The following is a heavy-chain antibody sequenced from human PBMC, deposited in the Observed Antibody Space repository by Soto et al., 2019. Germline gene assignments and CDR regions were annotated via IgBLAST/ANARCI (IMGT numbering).Heavy chain of an antibody. V-gene: IGHV4-59*01. Sequence: SETLSLTCTVSGGSISSYYWSWIRQPPGKGLEWIGYIYYSGSTNYNPSLKSRVTISVDTSKNQFSLKLSSVTAADTAVYYCARDRATSSSWLSYYYYGMDVWGQGTTVTVS. D-gene: IGHD6-13*01. CDR2: IYYSGST. J-gene: IGHJ6*02. CDR1: GGSISSYY. CDR3: ARDRATSSSWLSYYYYGMDV.